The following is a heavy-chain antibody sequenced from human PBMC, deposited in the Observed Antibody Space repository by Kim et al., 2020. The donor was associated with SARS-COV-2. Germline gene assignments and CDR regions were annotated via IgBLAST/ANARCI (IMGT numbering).Heavy chain of an antibody. J-gene: IGHJ6*02. CDR1: GFTVSSNY. CDR2: IYSGGST. Sequence: GGSLRLSCAASGFTVSSNYMSWVRQAPGKGLEWVSVIYSGGSTYYAASVKGRFTISRDNSKDTLSLQMNSLRAEDTAVYYCAREGWSYYGSGSYVSVYYYGMDVWGQGTTVTLSS. D-gene: IGHD3-10*01. V-gene: IGHV3-53*01. CDR3: AREGWSYYGSGSYVSVYYYGMDV.